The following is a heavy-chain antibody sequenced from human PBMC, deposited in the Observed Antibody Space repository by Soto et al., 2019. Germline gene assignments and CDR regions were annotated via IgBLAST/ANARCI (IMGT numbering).Heavy chain of an antibody. CDR1: GYTFTSYA. Sequence: ASVKVSCKASGYTFTSYAMHWVRQAPGQRLEWMGWINAGNGNTKYSQKFQGRVTITRDTSASTAYMELSSLRSEDTAVYYCARGPLLDCSSTSCYASYYYYMDVWGKGTTVTVSS. D-gene: IGHD2-2*01. CDR2: INAGNGNT. V-gene: IGHV1-3*01. J-gene: IGHJ6*03. CDR3: ARGPLLDCSSTSCYASYYYYMDV.